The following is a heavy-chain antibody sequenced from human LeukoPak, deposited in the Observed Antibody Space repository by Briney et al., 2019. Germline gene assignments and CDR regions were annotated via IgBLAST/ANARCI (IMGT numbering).Heavy chain of an antibody. D-gene: IGHD5-18*01. Sequence: GGSLRLSCAASGFTFSSYSMNWVRQAPGKGLEWVSSISSSSSYIYYADSVKGRFTISRDNAKNSLYLQMNSLRAEDTAVYYCARDQGYSYGYAFDYWGQGTLVTVSS. CDR2: ISSSSSYI. J-gene: IGHJ4*02. CDR1: GFTFSSYS. V-gene: IGHV3-21*01. CDR3: ARDQGYSYGYAFDY.